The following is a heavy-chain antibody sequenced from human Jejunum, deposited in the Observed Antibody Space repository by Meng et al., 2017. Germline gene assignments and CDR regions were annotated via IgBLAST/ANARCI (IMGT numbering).Heavy chain of an antibody. Sequence: QVQLQESGPGLVKPPQSLSLTCTVSGGSVSSAGYYWSWIRQLPGKGLEWIGYIYYSGTAYYNPSLKSRATISLDTSENQFSLKLSFVLAADTAVYYCARDRPTPDFLAVAGTFDYWGQGILVTVSS. J-gene: IGHJ4*02. CDR3: ARDRPTPDFLAVAGTFDY. D-gene: IGHD6-19*01. CDR2: IYYSGTA. CDR1: GGSVSSAGYY. V-gene: IGHV4-31*03.